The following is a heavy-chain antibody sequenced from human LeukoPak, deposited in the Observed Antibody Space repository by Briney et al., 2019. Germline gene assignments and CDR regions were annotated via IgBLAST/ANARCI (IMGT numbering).Heavy chain of an antibody. V-gene: IGHV4-34*01. CDR3: ARDPGGYGEYFQH. CDR2: INHSGST. Sequence: PSETLSLTCAVYGGSFSGYYWSWIRQPPGKGLEWIGEINHSGSTNYNPSLKSRVTISVDTSKNQFSLKLSSVTAADTAVYYCARDPGGYGEYFQHWGQGTLVTVSS. J-gene: IGHJ1*01. D-gene: IGHD4-23*01. CDR1: GGSFSGYY.